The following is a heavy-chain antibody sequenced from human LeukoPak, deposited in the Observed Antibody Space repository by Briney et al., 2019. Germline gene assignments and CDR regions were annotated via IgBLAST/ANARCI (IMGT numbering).Heavy chain of an antibody. Sequence: GGSLRLSCAASGFTFSSYAMSWVRQAPGKGLERVSAISGSGGSTYYADSVKGRFTISRDNSKNTLYLQMNSLRAEDTAVYYCARDRPYYYDTKQAFDIWGQGTMVTVSS. D-gene: IGHD3-22*01. J-gene: IGHJ3*02. CDR3: ARDRPYYYDTKQAFDI. CDR2: ISGSGGST. V-gene: IGHV3-23*01. CDR1: GFTFSSYA.